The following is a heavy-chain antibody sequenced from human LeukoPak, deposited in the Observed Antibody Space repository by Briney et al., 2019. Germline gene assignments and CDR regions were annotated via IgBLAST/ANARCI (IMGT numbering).Heavy chain of an antibody. CDR2: FYYTGST. CDR1: GGSISSGSYY. V-gene: IGHV4-39*01. J-gene: IGHJ4*02. CDR3: VSPRGFSYGYFDY. D-gene: IGHD5-18*01. Sequence: SETLSLTCTVSGGSISSGSYYWGWIRQPPGKGLEWIGSFYYTGSTYYNPSLKSRVTISIDTSKNQFSLTLGSVSATDTAVYYCVSPRGFSYGYFDYWGQGTLVTVSS.